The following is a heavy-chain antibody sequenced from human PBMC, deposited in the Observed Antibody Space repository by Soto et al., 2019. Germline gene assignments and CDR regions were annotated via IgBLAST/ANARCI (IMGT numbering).Heavy chain of an antibody. CDR1: GFTFSSYW. CDR2: IKQDGSEK. V-gene: IGHV3-7*03. D-gene: IGHD3-9*01. J-gene: IGHJ4*02. Sequence: GGSLRLSCAASGFTFSSYWMSWVRQAPGKGLEWVANIKQDGSEKYYVDSVKGRFTISRDNAKNSLYLQMNSLRAEDTAVYYCARDRAYYDILTGYQTDPSLFDYWGQGTLVTVSS. CDR3: ARDRAYYDILTGYQTDPSLFDY.